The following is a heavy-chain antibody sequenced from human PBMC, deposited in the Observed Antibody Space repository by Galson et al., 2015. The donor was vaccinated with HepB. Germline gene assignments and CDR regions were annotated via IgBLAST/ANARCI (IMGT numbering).Heavy chain of an antibody. CDR1: GFTFSSYA. CDR2: ISSSGTST. J-gene: IGHJ1*01. D-gene: IGHD2-2*01. CDR3: AIGGCSTTTCFNEFFYH. Sequence: SLRLSCAASGFTFSSYAVSWVRQAPGKGLEWVSSISSSGTSTYYADSVKGRFTISRDDSKNTLYLQMNSLRAEDTAVYFCAIGGCSTTTCFNEFFYHWGQGTLVTVSS. V-gene: IGHV3-23*01.